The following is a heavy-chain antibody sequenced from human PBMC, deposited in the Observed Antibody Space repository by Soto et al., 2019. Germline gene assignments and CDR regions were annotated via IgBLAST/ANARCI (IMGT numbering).Heavy chain of an antibody. CDR2: IYHGDHET. V-gene: IGHV5-51*01. D-gene: IGHD6-13*01. Sequence: PGESLKISCQCSGYTFSNFWIGWVRQLPGQGLEWMGIIYHGDHETRYSPSFLGKVTISAETSINTAYLQWSSLEASDSAFYFCARSPRSSPYFDFWGQGALVSV. J-gene: IGHJ4*02. CDR1: GYTFSNFW. CDR3: ARSPRSSPYFDF.